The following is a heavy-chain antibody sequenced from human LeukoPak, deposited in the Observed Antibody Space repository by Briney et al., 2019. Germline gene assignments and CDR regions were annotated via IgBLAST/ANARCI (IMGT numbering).Heavy chain of an antibody. J-gene: IGHJ4*02. D-gene: IGHD3-10*01. CDR3: ARGRVYYGSGSYYAGCDY. CDR1: GGSFSGYY. Sequence: SETLSLTCAVYGGSFSGYYWSWIRQPPGKGLEWIGEISHSGSTNYNPSLKSRVTISVDTSKNQFSLKLSSVTAADTAVYYCARGRVYYGSGSYYAGCDYWGQGTLVTVSS. V-gene: IGHV4-34*01. CDR2: ISHSGST.